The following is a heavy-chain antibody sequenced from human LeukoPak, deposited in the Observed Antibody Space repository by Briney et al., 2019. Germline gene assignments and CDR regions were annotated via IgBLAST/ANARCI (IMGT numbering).Heavy chain of an antibody. CDR1: GLNVSTNN. J-gene: IGHJ4*02. CDR3: ARGVLYYSSYDY. Sequence: GGSLRLSCAASGLNVSTNNMNWVRQAPGKGLEWVSVIYRGGSTLNANSVKGRFTISRDNAKNSLYLQMNSLRAEDTAVYYCARGVLYYSSYDYWGQGTLVTVSS. V-gene: IGHV3-53*01. D-gene: IGHD6-19*01. CDR2: IYRGGST.